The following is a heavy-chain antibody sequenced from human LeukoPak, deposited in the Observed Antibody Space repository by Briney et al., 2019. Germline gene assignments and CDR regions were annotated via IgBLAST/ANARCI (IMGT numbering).Heavy chain of an antibody. V-gene: IGHV3-23*01. D-gene: IGHD1-1*01. J-gene: IGHJ4*02. CDR2: LTANSDRP. Sequence: PGGSLRLSCAASGFTFSHYAMSWVRQAPGEGLEWVSTLTANSDRPSYADSVRGRFTISRDNSKNTVYLQINTLRTDDAAIYYCAKPYPTLTTSAVLDNWGQGTLVTVSS. CDR3: AKPYPTLTTSAVLDN. CDR1: GFTFSHYA.